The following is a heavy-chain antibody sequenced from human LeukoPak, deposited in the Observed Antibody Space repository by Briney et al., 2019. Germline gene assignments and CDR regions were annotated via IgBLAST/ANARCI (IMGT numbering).Heavy chain of an antibody. CDR1: GGTFSSYA. J-gene: IGHJ6*03. D-gene: IGHD3-10*01. CDR2: IIPIFGTA. V-gene: IGHV1-69*05. Sequence: SVKVSCKASGGTFSSYAISWVRQAPGQGPEWMGGIIPIFGTANYAQKFQGRVTITTDESTSTAYMELSSLRSEDTAVYYCARAQSGSYYYYYYMDVWGKGTTVTVSS. CDR3: ARAQSGSYYYYYYMDV.